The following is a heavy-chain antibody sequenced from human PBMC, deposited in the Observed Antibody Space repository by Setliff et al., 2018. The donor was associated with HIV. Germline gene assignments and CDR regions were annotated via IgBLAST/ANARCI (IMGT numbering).Heavy chain of an antibody. CDR3: APNREQLTMTYYYYYLDV. J-gene: IGHJ6*03. Sequence: SVKVSCKASGGTFSSYAISWVRRAPGQGPEWMGAIIPIFGTTKYAQRFQGRVTITADASTSTAYMELSSLRSEDTAAYYCAPNREQLTMTYYYYYLDVWGKGTTVTVSS. D-gene: IGHD6-13*01. V-gene: IGHV1-69*13. CDR2: IIPIFGTT. CDR1: GGTFSSYA.